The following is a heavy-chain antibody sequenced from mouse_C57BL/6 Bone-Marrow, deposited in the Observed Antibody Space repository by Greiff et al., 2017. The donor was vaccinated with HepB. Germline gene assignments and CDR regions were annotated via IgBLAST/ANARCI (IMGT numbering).Heavy chain of an antibody. CDR3: ARASSGYLDY. V-gene: IGHV3-6*01. CDR1: GYSITSGYY. D-gene: IGHD3-2*02. Sequence: EVKLMESGPGLVKPSQSLSLTCSVTGYSITSGYYWNWIRQFPGNKLEWMGYISYDGSNNYNPSLKNRISITRDTSKNQFFLKLNSVTTEDTATYYCARASSGYLDYWGQGTTLTVSS. CDR2: ISYDGSN. J-gene: IGHJ2*01.